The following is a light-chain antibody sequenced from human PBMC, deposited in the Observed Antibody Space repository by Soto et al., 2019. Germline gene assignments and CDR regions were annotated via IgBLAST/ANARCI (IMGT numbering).Light chain of an antibody. CDR3: FSYAGSNTFV. J-gene: IGLJ2*01. V-gene: IGLV2-23*02. CDR1: SSDVGSYNL. CDR2: EAS. Sequence: QSVLTQPASVSGSPGQSITISCSGTSSDVGSYNLVSWYQQHPGKAPQLIIYEASKRPSGVSDRFSGSKSGNTASLTISGLQAEDEAYYYCFSYAGSNTFVFGGGTKLTVL.